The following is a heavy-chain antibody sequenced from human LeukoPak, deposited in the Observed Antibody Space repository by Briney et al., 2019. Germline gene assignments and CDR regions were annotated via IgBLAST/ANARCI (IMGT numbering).Heavy chain of an antibody. Sequence: ASVKVSCKASGYTFTSYAMHWVRQAPGQRLEWMGWINAGNGNTKYSQKFQGRVTITRDTSASTAYMELSSLRSEDTAVYYCARDPLWFGELPTPDPLDYWGQGTLVTVSS. V-gene: IGHV1-3*01. J-gene: IGHJ4*02. CDR1: GYTFTSYA. CDR2: INAGNGNT. CDR3: ARDPLWFGELPTPDPLDY. D-gene: IGHD3-10*01.